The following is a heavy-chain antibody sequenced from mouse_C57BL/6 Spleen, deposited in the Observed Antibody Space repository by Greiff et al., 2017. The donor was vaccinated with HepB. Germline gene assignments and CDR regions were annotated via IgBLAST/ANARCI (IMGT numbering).Heavy chain of an antibody. Sequence: EVHLVESGGGLVKPGGSLKLSCAASGFTFSDYGMHWVRQAPEKGLEWVAYISSGSSTIYYADTVKGRFTISRDNAKNTLFLQMTRLRSEDTAMYYCARTDGKRSFDYWGQGTTLTVSS. CDR2: ISSGSSTI. D-gene: IGHD2-1*01. CDR1: GFTFSDYG. CDR3: ARTDGKRSFDY. J-gene: IGHJ2*01. V-gene: IGHV5-17*01.